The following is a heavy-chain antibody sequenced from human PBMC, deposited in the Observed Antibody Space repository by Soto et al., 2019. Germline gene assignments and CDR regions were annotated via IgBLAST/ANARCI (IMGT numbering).Heavy chain of an antibody. CDR3: ARDLSITAEPFDC. Sequence: EVPLVESGGGVVRPGGSLRLSFTASGFTFDHYGMSWVRQGPGKGLEWVATINWDGTSIGYADSVKGQFTISRDNAKKSLYLQMNSLRAEDTASYYCARDLSITAEPFDCWGQGTLVTVSS. CDR2: INWDGTSI. CDR1: GFTFDHYG. V-gene: IGHV3-20*03. D-gene: IGHD3-10*01. J-gene: IGHJ4*02.